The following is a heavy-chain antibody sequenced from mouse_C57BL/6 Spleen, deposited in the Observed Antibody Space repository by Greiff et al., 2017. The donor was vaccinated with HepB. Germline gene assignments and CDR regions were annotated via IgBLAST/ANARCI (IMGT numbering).Heavy chain of an antibody. CDR1: GYTFTSYW. V-gene: IGHV1-61*01. CDR3: ARGATVVATDAMDY. J-gene: IGHJ4*01. D-gene: IGHD1-1*01. Sequence: VQLQQPGAELVRPGSSVKLSCKASGYTFTSYWMDWVKQRPGQGLEWIGNIYPSDSETHYNQKFKDKATLTVDKSSSTAYMQLSSLTSEDSAVYYCARGATVVATDAMDYWGQGTSVTVSS. CDR2: IYPSDSET.